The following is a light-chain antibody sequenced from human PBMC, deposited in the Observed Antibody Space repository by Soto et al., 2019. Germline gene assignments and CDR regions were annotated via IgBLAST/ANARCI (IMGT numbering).Light chain of an antibody. Sequence: EIVMTQSPVTLSVSPGERATLSCRASQSVANSYLAWYQQKPGQAPRLLISDASNRATGIPARFSGSGSGTDFTLTISSLEPEDFAVYYCQHRMNWPWTFGQGTKVDIK. CDR2: DAS. CDR1: QSVANSY. V-gene: IGKV3-11*01. J-gene: IGKJ1*01. CDR3: QHRMNWPWT.